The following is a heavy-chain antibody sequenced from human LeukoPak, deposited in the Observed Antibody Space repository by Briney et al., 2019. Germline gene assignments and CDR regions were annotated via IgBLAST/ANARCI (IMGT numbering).Heavy chain of an antibody. CDR1: GFTFSSYN. CDR3: ARNLKNYYDSNGYFDY. Sequence: GRSLRLSCVASGFTFSSYNINWVRQAPGKGLEWVSSISSSGDYIYYADSVKGRFTISRDNAKNSLYLQMNSLRAEDTAAYYCARNLKNYYDSNGYFDYWGQGTLVTVSS. J-gene: IGHJ4*02. V-gene: IGHV3-21*01. CDR2: ISSSGDYI. D-gene: IGHD3-22*01.